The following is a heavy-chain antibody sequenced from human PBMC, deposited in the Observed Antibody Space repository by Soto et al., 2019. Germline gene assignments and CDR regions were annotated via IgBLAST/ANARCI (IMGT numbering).Heavy chain of an antibody. CDR1: GGSISSNY. V-gene: IGHV4-59*08. D-gene: IGHD6-13*01. Sequence: PSETLSLTCTVSGGSISSNYWTWIRQPPGKGLEWIGYVYNSGSTNYNPSLKSRVTISEDTSKSQFSLKLSSVTAADTAVYYCAAVESPLAAAGYWYFDLWGRGTLVPVSS. CDR2: VYNSGST. CDR3: AAVESPLAAAGYWYFDL. J-gene: IGHJ2*01.